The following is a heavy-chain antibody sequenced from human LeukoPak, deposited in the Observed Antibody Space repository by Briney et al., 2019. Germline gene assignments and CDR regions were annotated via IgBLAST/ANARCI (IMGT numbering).Heavy chain of an antibody. V-gene: IGHV4-4*07. CDR2: IYTSGST. Sequence: PSETLSLTCTVSGGSISSYYWSWIRQPAGKGLEWIGRIYTSGSTNYNPSLKSRVTMSVDTSKNQFSLKLSSVTAADTAVYYCARENYYDSSGYYRDAFDIWGQGTMVTVSS. CDR3: ARENYYDSSGYYRDAFDI. D-gene: IGHD3-22*01. CDR1: GGSISSYY. J-gene: IGHJ3*02.